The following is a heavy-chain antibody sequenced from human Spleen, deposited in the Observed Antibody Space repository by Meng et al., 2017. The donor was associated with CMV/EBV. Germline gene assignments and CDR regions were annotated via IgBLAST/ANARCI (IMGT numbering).Heavy chain of an antibody. Sequence: GGSLRDYYGGWIRQPPGKGLEWIGEINHSGNTNYNPSLKSRVTISVDTSKNQFSLKLNSVTAADTAVYYCARLGLYCSGSSCYFGDYWGQGTLVTVSS. D-gene: IGHD2-15*01. CDR3: ARLGLYCSGSSCYFGDY. V-gene: IGHV4-34*01. CDR2: INHSGNT. CDR1: GGSLRDYY. J-gene: IGHJ4*02.